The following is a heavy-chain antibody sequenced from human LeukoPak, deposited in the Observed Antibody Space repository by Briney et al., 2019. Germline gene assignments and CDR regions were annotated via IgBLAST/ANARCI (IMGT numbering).Heavy chain of an antibody. CDR2: ISSSSYT. D-gene: IGHD6-19*01. V-gene: IGHV3-11*06. Sequence: GGSLRLSCAASGFTFSDYYMSWIRQAPGKGLEWVSYISSSSYTNYADSVKGRFTISRDNAKNSLYLQMNSLRAEDTAVYYCARSSHSSGWEFDYWGQGTLVTVSS. J-gene: IGHJ4*02. CDR3: ARSSHSSGWEFDY. CDR1: GFTFSDYY.